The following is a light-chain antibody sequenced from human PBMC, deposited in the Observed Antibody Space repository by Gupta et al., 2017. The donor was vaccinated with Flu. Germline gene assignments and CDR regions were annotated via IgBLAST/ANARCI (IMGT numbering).Light chain of an antibody. J-gene: IGLJ2*01. CDR2: KDS. CDR1: ALPKQY. CDR3: QSADSSGTYPGVG. V-gene: IGLV3-25*02. Sequence: SYELTQPPSVSVSPGQTARITCSGDALPKQYAYWYQQKPGQAPVLVIYKDSERPAGIHERFSGSSSGTTVTLTISGVQAEDEADYYCQSADSSGTYPGVGFGGGTKLTVL.